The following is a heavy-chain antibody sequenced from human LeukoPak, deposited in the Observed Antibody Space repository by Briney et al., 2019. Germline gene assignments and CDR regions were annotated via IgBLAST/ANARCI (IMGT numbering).Heavy chain of an antibody. CDR2: ISYDGSNK. J-gene: IGHJ4*02. CDR1: GFTFSSYA. Sequence: GRSLRLSYAASGFTFSSYAMHWVRQAPGKGLEWVAVISYDGSNKYYADSVKGRFTISRDNSKNTLYLQMNSLRAEDTAVYYCARVGLGYYDSSGFDYWGQGTLVTVSS. V-gene: IGHV3-30-3*01. D-gene: IGHD3-22*01. CDR3: ARVGLGYYDSSGFDY.